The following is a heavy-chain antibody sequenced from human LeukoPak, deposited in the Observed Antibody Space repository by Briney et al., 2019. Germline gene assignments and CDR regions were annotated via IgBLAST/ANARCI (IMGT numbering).Heavy chain of an antibody. D-gene: IGHD2-8*01. CDR1: GFTFSSYG. J-gene: IGHJ6*03. CDR3: ARGDCTNGVCTNYYYYMDV. CDR2: IWYDGSNK. V-gene: IGHV3-33*01. Sequence: GRSLRLSCAASGFTFSSYGMHWVRQAPGKGLEWVAVIWYDGSNKYYADSVKGRFTISRDNSKNTLYLQMNSLRAEDTAVYYCARGDCTNGVCTNYYYYMDVWDKGTTVTVSS.